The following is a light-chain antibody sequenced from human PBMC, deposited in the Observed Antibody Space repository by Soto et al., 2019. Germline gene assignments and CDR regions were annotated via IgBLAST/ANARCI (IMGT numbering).Light chain of an antibody. CDR1: SSNIGAGFD. Sequence: QSVLTQPPSVSGAPGQRVTISCTGSSSNIGAGFDVHWYQQLPGEAPKLLIYGNTNRPSGVPDRFSGSKSGTSASLAITGLQVEDAADYYCQSFDSSLSGYVFGTGTKVPVL. J-gene: IGLJ1*01. CDR2: GNT. V-gene: IGLV1-40*01. CDR3: QSFDSSLSGYV.